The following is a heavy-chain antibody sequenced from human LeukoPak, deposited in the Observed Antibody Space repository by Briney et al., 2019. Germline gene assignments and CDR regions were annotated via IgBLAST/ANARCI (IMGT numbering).Heavy chain of an antibody. Sequence: GGSLRLSCAASGFTFSSYAMSWVRQAPGKGLEWVSGITGSGSGTYYADSVKGQFTISRDNAKNTLYLQMNSLRAEDTAVYYCARAPGGLWFGELDYYYYYYMDVWGKGTTVTVSS. J-gene: IGHJ6*03. D-gene: IGHD3-10*01. CDR1: GFTFSSYA. CDR3: ARAPGGLWFGELDYYYYYYMDV. CDR2: ITGSGSGT. V-gene: IGHV3-23*01.